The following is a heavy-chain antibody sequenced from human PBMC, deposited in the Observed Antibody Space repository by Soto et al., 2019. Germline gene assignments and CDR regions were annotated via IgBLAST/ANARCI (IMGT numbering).Heavy chain of an antibody. CDR1: GFSFSNYA. CDR2: LSIGSGSI. Sequence: EVQLVESGGGLVQPGGSRRVSCAASGFSFSNYAMNWVRQAPGKGLEWVSYLSIGSGSIFYADSVKGRFTISRDDAKNSLYMHMNTLRDEDTAVDYCVRDDRWAVDCWGPGKMVTVSS. CDR3: VRDDRWAVDC. V-gene: IGHV3-48*02. D-gene: IGHD3-22*01. J-gene: IGHJ3*01.